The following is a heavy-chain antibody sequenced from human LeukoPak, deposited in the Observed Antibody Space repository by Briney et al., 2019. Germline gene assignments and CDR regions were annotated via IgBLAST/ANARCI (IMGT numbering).Heavy chain of an antibody. V-gene: IGHV1-46*01. D-gene: IGHD3-3*01. CDR1: GYTFTSYY. Sequence: WASVKVSCKASGYTFTSYYMHWVRQAPGRGLEWMGIINPSGGSTSYAQKFQGRVTMTRDTSTSTVYMELSSLRSEDTAVYYCARDHNRQSLYYDFWSAPRGTWFDPWGQGTLVTVSS. CDR2: INPSGGST. CDR3: ARDHNRQSLYYDFWSAPRGTWFDP. J-gene: IGHJ5*02.